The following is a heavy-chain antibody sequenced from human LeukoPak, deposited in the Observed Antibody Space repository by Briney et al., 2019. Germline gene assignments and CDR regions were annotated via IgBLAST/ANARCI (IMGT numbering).Heavy chain of an antibody. D-gene: IGHD1-26*01. CDR1: GFTFSSYA. V-gene: IGHV3-23*01. CDR2: ISGSGGST. CDR3: ARDHRGRRDAFDI. Sequence: GGSLRLSCAASGFTFSSYAMSWVRQAPGKGLEWVSAISGSGGSTYYADSVKGRFTISRDNSKNTLYPQMNSLRAEDTALYYCARDHRGRRDAFDIWGQGTMVTVSS. J-gene: IGHJ3*02.